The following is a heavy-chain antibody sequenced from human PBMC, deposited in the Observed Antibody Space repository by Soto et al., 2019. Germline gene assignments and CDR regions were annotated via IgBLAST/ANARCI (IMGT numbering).Heavy chain of an antibody. V-gene: IGHV4-4*02. D-gene: IGHD6-19*01. CDR2: IYHSGST. CDR1: VGSISSSNW. CDR3: ARDCRSGFLNWFDP. J-gene: IGHJ5*02. Sequence: SETLSLTCAVSVGSISSSNWWSWVRQPPGKGLEWIGEIYHSGSTNYNPSLKSRFTISRDNAKNSLYLQMNSLRAEDTAVYYCARDCRSGFLNWFDPWGQGTLVTVSS.